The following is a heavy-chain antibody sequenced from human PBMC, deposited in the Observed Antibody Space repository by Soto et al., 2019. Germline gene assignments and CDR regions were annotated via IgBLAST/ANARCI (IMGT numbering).Heavy chain of an antibody. D-gene: IGHD4-4*01. CDR1: GFTLSDYY. CDR3: ARDFYDYSNYFDY. J-gene: IGHJ4*02. CDR2: ISSSGNIQ. V-gene: IGHV3-11*01. Sequence: LRLSCAASGFTLSDYYMSWIRQAPGKGLEWVSYISSSGNIQYYADSVKGRFTISRDNAKNSLYLQMNSLRAEDTAVYYCARDFYDYSNYFDYWGQGTLVTVSS.